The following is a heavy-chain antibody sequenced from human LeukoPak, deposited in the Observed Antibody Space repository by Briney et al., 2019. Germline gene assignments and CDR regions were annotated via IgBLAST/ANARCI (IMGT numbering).Heavy chain of an antibody. CDR3: ARARDGYNLYFDY. D-gene: IGHD5-24*01. CDR2: IYYSGST. J-gene: IGHJ4*02. Sequence: SETLSLTCTVSGASISHYYWSWIRQPPGKGLEWIGYIYYSGSTNYNPSLKSRVTISVDTSKNQFSLKLSSVTAADTAVYYCARARDGYNLYFDYWGQGTLVTVSS. V-gene: IGHV4-59*01. CDR1: GASISHYY.